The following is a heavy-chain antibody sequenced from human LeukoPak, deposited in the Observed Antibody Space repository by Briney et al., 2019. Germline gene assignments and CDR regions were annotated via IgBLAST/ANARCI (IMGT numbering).Heavy chain of an antibody. V-gene: IGHV3-7*03. CDR1: GFTFSSYW. CDR3: ASSGSGSKNTYYYYGMDV. CDR2: IKQDGSEK. J-gene: IGHJ6*04. Sequence: AGSMRLSCAASGFTFSSYWMSWVRQAPGKGLEWVANIKQDGSEKYYVDSVKGRFTISRDNGKNSLYLQMNSLRAEDTAVYYCASSGSGSKNTYYYYGMDVWGKGTTVTVSS. D-gene: IGHD3-10*01.